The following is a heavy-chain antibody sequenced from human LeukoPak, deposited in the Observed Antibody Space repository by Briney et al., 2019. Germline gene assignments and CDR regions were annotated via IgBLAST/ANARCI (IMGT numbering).Heavy chain of an antibody. Sequence: SVKVSCKASGGTFSSYTISWVRQAPGQGLEWMGRIIPILGIANYAQKFQGRVTIAADKSTSTAYMELSSLRSEDTAVYYCARERFSRWFDPWGQGTLVTVSS. D-gene: IGHD3-10*01. J-gene: IGHJ5*02. V-gene: IGHV1-69*04. CDR2: IIPILGIA. CDR1: GGTFSSYT. CDR3: ARERFSRWFDP.